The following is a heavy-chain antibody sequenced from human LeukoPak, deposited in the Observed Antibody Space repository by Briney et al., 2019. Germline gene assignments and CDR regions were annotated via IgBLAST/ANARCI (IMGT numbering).Heavy chain of an antibody. CDR3: ARGGAVAGLPTDFDY. CDR2: IIPIFGTA. V-gene: IGHV1-69*05. CDR1: GGTFSSYA. D-gene: IGHD6-19*01. Sequence: GASVKVSCKASGGTFSSYAISWVRQAPGQGLEWMGGIIPIFGTANYAQKFQGRVTITTDESTSTAYMELSSLRSEDTAVYYCARGGAVAGLPTDFDYWGQGTLVTVSS. J-gene: IGHJ4*02.